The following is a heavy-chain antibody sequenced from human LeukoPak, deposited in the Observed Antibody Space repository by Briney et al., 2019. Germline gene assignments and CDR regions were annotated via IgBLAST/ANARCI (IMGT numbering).Heavy chain of an antibody. D-gene: IGHD6-6*01. CDR2: INHSGST. V-gene: IGHV4-34*01. CDR1: GGSFSGYY. J-gene: IGHJ2*01. CDR3: ARAPSIAARPRTNWARYFDL. Sequence: SETLSLTCAVYGGSFSGYYWSWIRQPPGKGLEWIGEINHSGSTNYNPSLKSRVTISVDTSKNQFSLKLSSVTAADTAVYYCARAPSIAARPRTNWARYFDLWAVAPWSLSPQ.